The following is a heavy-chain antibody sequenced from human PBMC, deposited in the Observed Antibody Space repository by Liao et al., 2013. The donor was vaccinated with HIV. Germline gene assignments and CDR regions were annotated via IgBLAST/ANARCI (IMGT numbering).Heavy chain of an antibody. D-gene: IGHD3-22*01. CDR3: ARDGYYDSSGYYYPGH. V-gene: IGHV4-4*07. J-gene: IGHJ4*02. Sequence: QVQLQESGPGLVKPSETLSLTCTGSFGSINNDYWSWIRQPAGKGLEWIGRFSASGYAYYSPSLKSRVTMSIDTSKNQFSLKLDSVTAADTAIYYCARDGYYDSSGYYYPGHWGQGTLVTVSS. CDR2: FSASGYA. CDR1: FGSINNDY.